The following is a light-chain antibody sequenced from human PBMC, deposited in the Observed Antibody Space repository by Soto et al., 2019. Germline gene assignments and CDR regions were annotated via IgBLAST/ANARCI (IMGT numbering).Light chain of an antibody. CDR3: RQHNSFPIT. J-gene: IGKJ5*01. CDR1: QSISSW. V-gene: IGKV1-5*03. CDR2: KAA. Sequence: DIQMTQSPSTLSASVGDRVTITCRASQSISSWLAWYQQKPGKAPKVLIYKAASLESGVPSRFSGSGSGTEFTLTISSLQPDDFATYYCRQHNSFPITFGQGTRLEIK.